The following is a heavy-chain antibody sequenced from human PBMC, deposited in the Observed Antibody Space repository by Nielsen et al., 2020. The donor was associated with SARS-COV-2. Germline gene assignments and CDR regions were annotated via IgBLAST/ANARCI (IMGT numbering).Heavy chain of an antibody. CDR1: GGSISSSSYY. V-gene: IGHV4-61*01. CDR2: IYYSGST. CDR3: ARGQGRYFDWLLPNYYYGMDV. Sequence: SETLSLTCIVSGGSISSSSYYWSWIRQPQGKGLEWIGNIYYSGSTNYNPSLKSRVTISVDTSKNQFSLKLSSVTAADTAVYYCARGQGRYFDWLLPNYYYGMDVWGQGTTVTVSS. D-gene: IGHD3-9*01. J-gene: IGHJ6*02.